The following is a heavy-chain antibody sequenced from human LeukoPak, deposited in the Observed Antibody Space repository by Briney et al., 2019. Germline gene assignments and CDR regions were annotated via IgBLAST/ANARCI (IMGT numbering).Heavy chain of an antibody. CDR3: SRDPRHNDY. J-gene: IGHJ4*02. Sequence: GGSLRLSCAASGFTFSDSYMTWIRQAPGKGLELLSYISGSASDVNYIDSVRGRFTTSRDNAKNSLYLHINRLTVEDTAVYYCSRDPRHNDYWGQGTLVTVSS. CDR2: ISGSASDV. CDR1: GFTFSDSY. V-gene: IGHV3-11*01.